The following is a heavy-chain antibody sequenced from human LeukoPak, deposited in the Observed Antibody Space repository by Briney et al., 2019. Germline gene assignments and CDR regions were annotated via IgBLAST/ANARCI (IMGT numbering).Heavy chain of an antibody. CDR1: GVTISTYY. CDR3: ARDGQHTYGRYFAY. J-gene: IGHJ4*02. Sequence: SETLTLICTASGVTISTYYLNWFRKSPGKGLEWIGFMQINGNNNYNPYPGSRVTIVLNTSKNQFSPQLRSVTAPNTDVYSGARDGQHTYGRYFAYWGQGILVTVSS. CDR2: MQINGNN. D-gene: IGHD3-9*01. V-gene: IGHV4-4*08.